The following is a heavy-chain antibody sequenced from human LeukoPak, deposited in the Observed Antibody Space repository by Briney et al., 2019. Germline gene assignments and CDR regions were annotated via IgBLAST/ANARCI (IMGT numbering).Heavy chain of an antibody. CDR1: GFTFKRYW. CDR2: ISGREGRT. CDR3: ARGRVGGQRTDTFDI. V-gene: IGHV3-23*01. Sequence: GGSLRLSCAAWGFTFKRYWMSGVREARGGGREGGSAISGREGRTYYTDSVKGRFTISTDSAKNSLYLQMNSLRAEDTAVYYCARGRVGGQRTDTFDIWGQGTMVTVSS. J-gene: IGHJ3*02. D-gene: IGHD1-26*01.